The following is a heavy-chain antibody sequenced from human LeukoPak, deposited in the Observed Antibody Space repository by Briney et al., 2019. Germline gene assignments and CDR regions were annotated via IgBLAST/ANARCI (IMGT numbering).Heavy chain of an antibody. V-gene: IGHV1-69*13. CDR1: GGTFSSYA. D-gene: IGHD6-13*01. CDR3: ARGMLFGSWSHFDY. J-gene: IGHJ4*02. CDR2: IIPIFGTA. Sequence: GASVKVSCKASGGTFSSYAISWVRQAPGQGLEWMGGIIPIFGTANYAQKFQGRVTITADESTSTAYMELSSLRSEDTAVYYCARGMLFGSWSHFDYWGQGALVTVSS.